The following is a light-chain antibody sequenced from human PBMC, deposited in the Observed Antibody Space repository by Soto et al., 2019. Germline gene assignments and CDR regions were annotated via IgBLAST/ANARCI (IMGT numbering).Light chain of an antibody. V-gene: IGLV1-40*01. J-gene: IGLJ1*01. CDR1: NSNMGAGYD. CDR3: QSYDSRRSAFCV. CDR2: GNT. Sequence: QSVLTQPPSVSGAPGQRVTISCTGSNSNMGAGYDVHWYQQLPGTAPKLLIFGNTNRPSGVPDRFSGSKSGTSASLVITGLQADDEADYYCQSYDSRRSAFCVFGTGTKLTVL.